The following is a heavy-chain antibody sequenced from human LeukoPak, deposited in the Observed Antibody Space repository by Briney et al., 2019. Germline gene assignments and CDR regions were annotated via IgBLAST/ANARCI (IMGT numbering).Heavy chain of an antibody. J-gene: IGHJ4*02. D-gene: IGHD3-22*01. V-gene: IGHV3-30*04. CDR1: GFTFSSYA. Sequence: GGSLRLSCAASGFTFSSYAMHWVRQAPGKGLEWVAVISYDGSNKYYADSVKGRFTISRDNSKNTLYLQMNSLRAEDTAVYYCARAPSDDSSGYPDPYYFDYWGQGTLVTVSS. CDR2: ISYDGSNK. CDR3: ARAPSDDSSGYPDPYYFDY.